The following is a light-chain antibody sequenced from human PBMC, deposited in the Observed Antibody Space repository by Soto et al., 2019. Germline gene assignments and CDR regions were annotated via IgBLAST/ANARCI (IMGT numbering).Light chain of an antibody. J-gene: IGLJ1*01. Sequence: QSALTQPASVSGSPGQSITISCTGTSSDVGGYNYVSWYQQQSGKAPKLIIYEVSYRPSGVSNRFSGSKSGNTASLTISGLQAEDEADYYCSSFTTSRAYVFGVGTKVTVL. CDR1: SSDVGGYNY. CDR3: SSFTTSRAYV. CDR2: EVS. V-gene: IGLV2-14*01.